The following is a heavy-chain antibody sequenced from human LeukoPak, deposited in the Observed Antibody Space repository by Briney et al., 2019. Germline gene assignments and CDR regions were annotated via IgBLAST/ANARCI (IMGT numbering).Heavy chain of an antibody. J-gene: IGHJ4*02. Sequence: GGSLRLSCAASGFTFSSYWMHWVRQAPGKGLVWVSRINSDGSSATYADSVKGRFTISRGNAKNTLYLQMNSLRAEDTAMYYCARATTMPDYWGQGTLVTVSS. CDR2: INSDGSSA. D-gene: IGHD2-2*01. CDR3: ARATTMPDY. CDR1: GFTFSSYW. V-gene: IGHV3-74*01.